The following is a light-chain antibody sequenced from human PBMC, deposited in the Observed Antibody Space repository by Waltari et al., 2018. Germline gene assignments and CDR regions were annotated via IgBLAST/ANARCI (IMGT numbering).Light chain of an antibody. CDR2: KVS. CDR3: TQSVRLPYT. V-gene: IGKV2D-29*01. Sequence: DIVMTQTPLSLSVTPGQPASISCTSSQSLLHSDGEPYLFWYLQKPGQPPQLLISKVSNRFSGVPDRFSGSGSGTDFALKISWMEPEDVGVYYCTQSVRLPYTFGQGTKLEIK. J-gene: IGKJ2*01. CDR1: QSLLHSDGEPY.